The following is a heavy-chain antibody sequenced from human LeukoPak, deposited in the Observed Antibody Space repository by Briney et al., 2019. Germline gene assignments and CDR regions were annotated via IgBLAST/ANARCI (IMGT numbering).Heavy chain of an antibody. CDR1: GFTFSDYY. CDR3: ARAAAGNVALSWFDP. V-gene: IGHV3-11*01. Sequence: GGSLRLSCAASGFTFSDYYMTWIRQAPGKGLEWVSHADSVKGRFTISRDNAKNSLYLQMNSLRAEDTAVYCCARAAAGNVALSWFDPWGQGTLVTVSS. J-gene: IGHJ5*02. D-gene: IGHD6-13*01.